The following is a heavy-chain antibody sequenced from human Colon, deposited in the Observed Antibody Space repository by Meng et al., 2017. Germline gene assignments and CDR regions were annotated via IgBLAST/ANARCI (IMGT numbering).Heavy chain of an antibody. CDR1: GATLSNST. Sequence: QVQLVQSGTEVKTPGSSVKVSCKASGATLSNSTISWVRQAPGQGLEWMGRVIPILGIAKYAQTFQGRLTITADKSTNTAYMELSSLRSEDTAVYFCARDPGGFDYWGQGTLVTVSS. J-gene: IGHJ4*02. V-gene: IGHV1-69*02. D-gene: IGHD3-16*01. CDR2: VIPILGIA. CDR3: ARDPGGFDY.